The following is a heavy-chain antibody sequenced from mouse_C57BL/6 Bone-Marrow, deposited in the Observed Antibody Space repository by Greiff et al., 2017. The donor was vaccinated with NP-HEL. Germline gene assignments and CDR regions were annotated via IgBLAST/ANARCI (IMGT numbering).Heavy chain of an antibody. CDR1: GYTFTSYW. CDR2: ITPSSGYT. CDR3: ARYRASTGTRAMDY. Sequence: VQGVESGAELAKPGASVKLSCKASGYTFTSYWMHWVKQRPGQGLEWIGYITPSSGYTKYNQKFKDKATLTADKSSSTAYMQLSSLTYEDSAVYYCARYRASTGTRAMDYWGQGTSVTVSS. J-gene: IGHJ4*01. V-gene: IGHV1-7*01. D-gene: IGHD4-1*02.